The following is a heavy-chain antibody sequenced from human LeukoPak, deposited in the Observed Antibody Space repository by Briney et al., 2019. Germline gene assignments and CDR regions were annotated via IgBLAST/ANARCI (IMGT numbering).Heavy chain of an antibody. CDR2: ISGSGGST. CDR3: AKAYGSGSYPYYYYMDV. Sequence: GRSLRLSCAASGFTFSSYAMSWVRQAPGKGLEWVSAISGSGGSTYYADSVKGRFTISRDNSKNTLYLQMNSLGAEDTAVYYCAKAYGSGSYPYYYYMDVWGKGTTVTVSS. J-gene: IGHJ6*03. V-gene: IGHV3-23*01. CDR1: GFTFSSYA. D-gene: IGHD3-10*01.